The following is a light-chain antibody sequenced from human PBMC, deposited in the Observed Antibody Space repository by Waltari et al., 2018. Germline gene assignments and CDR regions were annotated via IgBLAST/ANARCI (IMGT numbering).Light chain of an antibody. CDR1: SPTIGNKY. CDR3: GTWDTSLSAWV. V-gene: IGLV1-51*01. CDR2: DND. Sequence: QSVLTQAPSVSAAPGQKVTISCAARSPTIGNKYVSWYQHFPGTAPQLLIYDNDKRPSGIPDRFSASKSGTSATLGITGLQTGDEANYYCGTWDTSLSAWVFGGGTKLTVL. J-gene: IGLJ3*02.